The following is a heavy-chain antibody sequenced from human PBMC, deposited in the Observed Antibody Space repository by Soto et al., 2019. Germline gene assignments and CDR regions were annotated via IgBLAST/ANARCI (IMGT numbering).Heavy chain of an antibody. V-gene: IGHV4-4*02. Sequence: QVQLQESAPGLVKPSGTQSLTCAVSGGSISSSYWWSWVRQPPGKGLEWIGEIYHSGSTNYNTSLKSRVTISVDKSKNQFSLKVTSVTAADTAVYYCARVSGSYYYGMDVWGQGTTVTVSS. J-gene: IGHJ6*02. CDR2: IYHSGST. CDR1: GGSISSSYW. CDR3: ARVSGSYYYGMDV.